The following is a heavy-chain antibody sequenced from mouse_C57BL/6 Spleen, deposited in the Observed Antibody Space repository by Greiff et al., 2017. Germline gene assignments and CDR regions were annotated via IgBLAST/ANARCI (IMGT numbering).Heavy chain of an antibody. CDR3: ARSPIYDGDYGYFDV. D-gene: IGHD2-3*01. Sequence: EVQRVESEGGLVQPGSSMKLSCTASGFTFSDYYMAWVRQVPEKGLEWVANINYDGSSTYYLDSLKSRFIISRDNAKNILYLQMSSLKSEDTATYYCARSPIYDGDYGYFDVWGTGTTVTVSS. CDR2: INYDGSST. CDR1: GFTFSDYY. V-gene: IGHV5-16*01. J-gene: IGHJ1*03.